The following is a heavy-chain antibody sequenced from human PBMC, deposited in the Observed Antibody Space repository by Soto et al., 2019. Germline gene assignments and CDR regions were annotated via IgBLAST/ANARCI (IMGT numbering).Heavy chain of an antibody. CDR2: INPNSGGT. V-gene: IGHV1-2*04. CDR3: ARDTCLWFGELLYASYGIEV. J-gene: IGHJ6*02. CDR1: GYTFTGYY. Sequence: ASVKGSCKASGYTFTGYYMHWVRQAPGQGLEWMGWINPNSGGTNYAQKFQGWVTMTRHTSISTAYMELSRLRSDDTAVYYCARDTCLWFGELLYASYGIEVWGQGSTVTVAS. D-gene: IGHD3-10*01.